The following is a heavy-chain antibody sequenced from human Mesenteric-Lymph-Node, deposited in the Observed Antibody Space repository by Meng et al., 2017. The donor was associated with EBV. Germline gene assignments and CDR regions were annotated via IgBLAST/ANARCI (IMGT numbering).Heavy chain of an antibody. CDR1: GDSSSTGSYY. V-gene: IGHV4-39*07. Sequence: HRQPTDSAHVLVQPSEPLSLPCTVSGDSSSTGSYYWGWIRQPPGKGLEWIGTIYYSGSTYNNPSLKSRVTISVDTSKNQFSLKLSSVTAADTAVYYCARDWGLRAYFQYWGQGTLVTVSS. CDR2: IYYSGST. D-gene: IGHD3-16*01. CDR3: ARDWGLRAYFQY. J-gene: IGHJ1*01.